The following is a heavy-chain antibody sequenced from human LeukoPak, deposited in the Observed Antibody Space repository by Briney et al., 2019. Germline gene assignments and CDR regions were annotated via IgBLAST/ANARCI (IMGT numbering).Heavy chain of an antibody. V-gene: IGHV4-59*01. J-gene: IGHJ4*02. Sequence: SETLSLTCTVSGGSINSYYWSWIRQPPGKGLEWIGYNSYSGITNYNPSLKSRVTISVDTSKNHFSLNLSSVTAADTAVYYCARVGSGSFDCWGQGILVIVSS. CDR3: ARVGSGSFDC. D-gene: IGHD1-26*01. CDR1: GGSINSYY. CDR2: NSYSGIT.